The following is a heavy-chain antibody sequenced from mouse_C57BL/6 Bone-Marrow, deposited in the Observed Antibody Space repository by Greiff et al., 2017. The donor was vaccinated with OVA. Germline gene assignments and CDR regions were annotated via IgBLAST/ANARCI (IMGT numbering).Heavy chain of an antibody. CDR1: GYTFTSYW. V-gene: IGHV1-50*01. D-gene: IGHD1-2*01. Sequence: QVQLQQPGAELVKPGASVKLSCKASGYTFTSYWMQWVKQRPGQGLEWIGEIDPSDSYTNHNQKFKGKSTLTVDKSSSTAYMQLSSLTSEDSAVYYCERGAGMSLFAYWGQGTRVTVSA. CDR3: ERGAGMSLFAY. CDR2: IDPSDSYT. J-gene: IGHJ3*01.